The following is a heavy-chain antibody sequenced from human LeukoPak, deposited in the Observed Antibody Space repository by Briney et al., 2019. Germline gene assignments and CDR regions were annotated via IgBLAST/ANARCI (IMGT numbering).Heavy chain of an antibody. CDR3: ARDVGYSSGWYNFDY. CDR1: GGSFSGYY. Sequence: SETLSLTCAVYGGSFSGYYWSWIRQPPGKGLEWIGEINHSGSTNYNPSLKSRVTISVDTSKNQFPLKLSSVTAADTAVYYCARDVGYSSGWYNFDYWGQGTLVTVSS. CDR2: INHSGST. D-gene: IGHD6-19*01. V-gene: IGHV4-34*01. J-gene: IGHJ4*02.